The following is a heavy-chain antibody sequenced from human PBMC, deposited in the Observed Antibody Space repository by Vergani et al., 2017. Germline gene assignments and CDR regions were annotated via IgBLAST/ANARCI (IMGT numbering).Heavy chain of an antibody. CDR1: GFTVSSNY. Sequence: EVQLVESGGGLVQPGGSLRLSCAASGFTVSSNYMSWVRQAPGKGLEWVSVIYSGGSTYYADSVKGRFTISRHNSKNTLYLQRNSLRAEDTAVYYCARGYSSSSIGAFDIWGQGTMVTVSS. J-gene: IGHJ3*02. CDR3: ARGYSSSSIGAFDI. CDR2: IYSGGST. V-gene: IGHV3-53*04. D-gene: IGHD6-6*01.